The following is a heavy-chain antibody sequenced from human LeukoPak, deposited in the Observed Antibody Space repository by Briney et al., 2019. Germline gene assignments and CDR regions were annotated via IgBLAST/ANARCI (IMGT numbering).Heavy chain of an antibody. CDR2: IHYSGST. CDR1: GGSISSSSYY. V-gene: IGHV4-39*01. CDR3: ARRGHSYEKGPDYYYYMDV. Sequence: PSETLSLTCTVSGGSISSSSYYWGWIRQPPGKGLEWIGSIHYSGSTYYNPSLKSRVTISVDTSKNQFSLKLSSVTAADTAVYYCARRGHSYEKGPDYYYYMDVWGKGTTVTVSS. J-gene: IGHJ6*03. D-gene: IGHD5-18*01.